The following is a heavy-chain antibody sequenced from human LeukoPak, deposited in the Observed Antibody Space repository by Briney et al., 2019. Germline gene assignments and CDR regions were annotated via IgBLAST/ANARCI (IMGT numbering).Heavy chain of an antibody. D-gene: IGHD1-26*01. CDR2: ISSSSSVI. J-gene: IGHJ4*02. CDR3: ARDLGGSYLEFDY. Sequence: GGSLRLSCAASGFTFXSYGXHWXXXXXXXXXXXXSYISSSSSVIYYADSVKGRFTISRDNAKNSLYVQMNSLRAEDTAVYYCARDLGGSYLEFDYWGQGTLVTVSS. V-gene: IGHV3-48*04. CDR1: GFTFXSYG.